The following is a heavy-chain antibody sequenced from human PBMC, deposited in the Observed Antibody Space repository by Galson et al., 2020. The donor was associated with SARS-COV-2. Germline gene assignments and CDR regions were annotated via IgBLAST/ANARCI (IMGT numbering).Heavy chain of an antibody. D-gene: IGHD6-19*01. J-gene: IGHJ4*02. CDR3: ARDGSSGWYRFDY. Sequence: GSLRLSCAASGFTFSSYGMHWVRQAPGKGLEWVAVIWYDGSNKYYADSVKGRFTISRDNSKNTLYLQMNSLRAEDTAVYYCARDGSSGWYRFDYWGQGTLVTVSS. CDR2: IWYDGSNK. CDR1: GFTFSSYG. V-gene: IGHV3-33*01.